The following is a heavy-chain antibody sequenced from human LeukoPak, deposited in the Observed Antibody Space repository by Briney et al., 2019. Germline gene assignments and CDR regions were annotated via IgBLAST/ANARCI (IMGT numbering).Heavy chain of an antibody. CDR2: IYYTGST. D-gene: IGHD6-19*01. V-gene: IGHV4-39*01. J-gene: IGHJ4*02. CDR3: ARRRDWYPVDY. Sequence: SETLSLTCTVSRGSISSNSYYWGWIRQPPGKGLEWVGTIYYTGSTYYNPSLKSRVTISVDTSKNQCSLKLSSVTAADTAVCYCARRRDWYPVDYWGQGTLVTVSS. CDR1: RGSISSNSYY.